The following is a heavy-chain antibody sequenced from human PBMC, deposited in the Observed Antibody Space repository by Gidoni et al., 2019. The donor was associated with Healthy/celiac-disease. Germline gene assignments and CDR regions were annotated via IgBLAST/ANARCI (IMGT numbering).Heavy chain of an antibody. CDR3: ARESIRSFDY. J-gene: IGHJ4*02. V-gene: IGHV3-21*01. D-gene: IGHD6-6*01. CDR1: GFTFSSYS. CDR2: ISSSSSYI. Sequence: EVQLVESGGGLVTPGGSLRLSCAASGFTFSSYSMNWVRQAPGKGLEWVSSISSSSSYIYYADSVKGRFTISRDNAKNALYLQMNSLRAEDTAVYYCARESIRSFDYWGQGTLVTVSS.